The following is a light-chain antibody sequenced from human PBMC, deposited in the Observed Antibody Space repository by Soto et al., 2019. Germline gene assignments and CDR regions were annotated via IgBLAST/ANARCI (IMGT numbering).Light chain of an antibody. V-gene: IGLV2-23*01. CDR1: SSDVGSHNL. Sequence: QSALTQPASVSGSPGQSITISCTGTSSDVGSHNLVSWYQQHPGKAPKLLIYEGNKRPSGVSNRFSGSESGNTASLKISGLQAEDEADYYCCSYAGNSTPLFGGGTKLTVL. CDR3: CSYAGNSTPL. CDR2: EGN. J-gene: IGLJ2*01.